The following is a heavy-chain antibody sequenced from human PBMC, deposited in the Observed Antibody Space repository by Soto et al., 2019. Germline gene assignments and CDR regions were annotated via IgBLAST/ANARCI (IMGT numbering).Heavy chain of an antibody. CDR1: GFPFRIYD. V-gene: IGHV3-13*04. J-gene: IGHJ4*02. CDR3: AIGRFGELLG. D-gene: IGHD3-10*01. CDR2: LGTAGDT. Sequence: GRSLRLYCAASGFPFRIYDIHWVRQATGKGLEWVSALGTAGDTYYPGSVKGRFTISRENAKNSLYLQMNSLRAGDTAVYYCAIGRFGELLGWGQGT.